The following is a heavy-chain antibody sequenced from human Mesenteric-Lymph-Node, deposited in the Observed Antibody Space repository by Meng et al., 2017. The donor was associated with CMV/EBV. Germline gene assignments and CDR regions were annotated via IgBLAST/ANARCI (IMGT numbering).Heavy chain of an antibody. V-gene: IGHV1-18*01. Sequence: ASVKVSCKASGYTFTSYGISWVRQAPGQGLEWMGWISAYNGNTNYAQKLQGRVTMTTDTSTSTAYMELRSLRSDDTAVYYCARDERWIFGVVIHGGMDVWGQGTTVTVSS. J-gene: IGHJ6*02. CDR1: GYTFTSYG. CDR3: ARDERWIFGVVIHGGMDV. D-gene: IGHD3-3*01. CDR2: ISAYNGNT.